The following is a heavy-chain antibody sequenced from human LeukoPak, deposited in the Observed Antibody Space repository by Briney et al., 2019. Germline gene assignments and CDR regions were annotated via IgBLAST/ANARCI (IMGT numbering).Heavy chain of an antibody. V-gene: IGHV3-30*02. D-gene: IGHD2-15*01. J-gene: IGHJ4*02. CDR2: IRYDGSNK. CDR1: GFTFSSYS. CDR3: AKDQLGYCSGGSCYPFDY. Sequence: GGSLRLSCAASGFTFSSYSMNWVRQAPGKGLEWVAFIRYDGSNKYYADSVKGRFTISRDNSKNTLYLQMNSLRAEDTAVYYCAKDQLGYCSGGSCYPFDYWGQGTLVTVSS.